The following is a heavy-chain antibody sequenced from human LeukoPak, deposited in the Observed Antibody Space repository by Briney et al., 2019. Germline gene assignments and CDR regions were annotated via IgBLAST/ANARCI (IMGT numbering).Heavy chain of an antibody. CDR3: AKELDTMFSDY. Sequence: GGSLRLSCATSGFNFYRYTIHWVRQAPGKGLEWVSLAGWAGGTTFYSDSVRGRFTISRDSGRKSVYLQMNSLTTDDTAFYFCAKELDTMFSDYWGQGALVTVSS. D-gene: IGHD3-10*02. J-gene: IGHJ4*02. CDR2: AGWAGGTT. CDR1: GFNFYRYT. V-gene: IGHV3-43*01.